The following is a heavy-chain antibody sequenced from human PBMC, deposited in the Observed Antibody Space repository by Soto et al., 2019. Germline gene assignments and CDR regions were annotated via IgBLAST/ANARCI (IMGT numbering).Heavy chain of an antibody. V-gene: IGHV3-7*03. Sequence: LRLSCAASGFTFSSYWMSWVRQAPGKGLEWVANIKQDGSEKYYVDSVKGRFTISRDNAKNSLYLQMNSLRAEDTAVYYCARIYSSSSYYFDYWGQGTLVTVSS. CDR1: GFTFSSYW. CDR3: ARIYSSSSYYFDY. J-gene: IGHJ4*02. CDR2: IKQDGSEK. D-gene: IGHD6-6*01.